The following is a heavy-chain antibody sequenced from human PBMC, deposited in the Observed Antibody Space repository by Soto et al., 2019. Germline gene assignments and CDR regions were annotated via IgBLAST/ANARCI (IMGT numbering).Heavy chain of an antibody. CDR3: AKGGRYLEWFPGIDP. Sequence: QVQLVQSGAEVRRPGASVKISCKDSGYTFASYNIYWVRQAAGQGLEYMGWMNPNSGDKGYAHKFLDKVKMTRDATIRTAYLELTSLTSEDTVVYYCAKGGRYLEWFPGIDPWGQGTLVTVSS. CDR1: GYTFASYN. J-gene: IGHJ5*02. CDR2: MNPNSGDK. V-gene: IGHV1-8*01. D-gene: IGHD3-3*01.